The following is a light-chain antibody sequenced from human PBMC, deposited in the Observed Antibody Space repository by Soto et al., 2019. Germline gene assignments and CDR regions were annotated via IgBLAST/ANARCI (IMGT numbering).Light chain of an antibody. V-gene: IGKV3-15*01. CDR3: QQYHNWPPWT. CDR2: GAS. J-gene: IGKJ1*01. CDR1: QSVNSN. Sequence: EILMTQSPATLSVSPGEGATLSCRASQSVNSNLAWYQQKPGQAPRLLIYGASTRATGIPVRFSGSGFGTEFTLTISSLQSEDSAVYYCQQYHNWPPWTFGQGTKVDI.